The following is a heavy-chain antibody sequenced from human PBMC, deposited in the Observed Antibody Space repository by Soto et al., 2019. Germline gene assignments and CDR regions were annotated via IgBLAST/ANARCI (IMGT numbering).Heavy chain of an antibody. D-gene: IGHD2-15*01. CDR1: GGSISDYS. CDR2: IYYSGST. J-gene: IGHJ6*03. CDR3: ARLGYCSGGNCPREYYYFMDV. Sequence: ASETLSLTCTVSGGSISDYSWSWIRRPPGKGLEWIGYIYYSGSTNYNYSLKSRVTISVDTSKNQLSLALSSVTAADTAVYYCARLGYCSGGNCPREYYYFMDVWGKGTTVTVSS. V-gene: IGHV4-59*08.